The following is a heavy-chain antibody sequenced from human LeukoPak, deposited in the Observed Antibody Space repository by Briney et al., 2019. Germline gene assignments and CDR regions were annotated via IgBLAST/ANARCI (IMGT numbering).Heavy chain of an antibody. J-gene: IGHJ3*02. CDR1: GFTFSSYG. D-gene: IGHD2-2*01. CDR3: AKRRNIVVVPAAPGAFDI. CDR2: IRYDGSNK. V-gene: IGHV3-30*02. Sequence: GGSLRLSCAASGFTFSSYGMHWVRQAPGKGLEGVAFIRYDGSNKYYADSVKGRFTISRDNSKNTLYLQMNSLRAEDTAVYYCAKRRNIVVVPAAPGAFDIWGQGTMVTVSS.